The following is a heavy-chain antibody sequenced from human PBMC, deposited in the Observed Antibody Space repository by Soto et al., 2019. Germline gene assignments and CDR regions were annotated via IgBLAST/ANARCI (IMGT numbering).Heavy chain of an antibody. J-gene: IGHJ4*02. CDR1: GGSIRSGGYY. D-gene: IGHD2-15*01. Sequence: SETLSLTCTFSGGSIRSGGYYLSWIRQHPGKGLEWIGYIYYSGSTYYNPSLKSRVTISVDTSKNQFSLKLSSVTAADTAVYYCAREGGYCSGGSCRRDNYWGQGTLVTVSS. CDR3: AREGGYCSGGSCRRDNY. V-gene: IGHV4-31*03. CDR2: IYYSGST.